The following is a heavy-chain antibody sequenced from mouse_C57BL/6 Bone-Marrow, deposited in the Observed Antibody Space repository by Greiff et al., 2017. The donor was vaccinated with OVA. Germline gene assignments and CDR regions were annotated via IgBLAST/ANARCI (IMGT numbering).Heavy chain of an antibody. CDR2: ISYDGSN. V-gene: IGHV3-6*01. CDR1: GYSITSGYY. D-gene: IGHD1-1*01. Sequence: EVKLQESGPGLVKPSQSLSLTCSVTGYSITSGYYWNWIRQFPGNKLEWMGYISYDGSNNYNPSLKNRISITRDTSKNQFFLKLNSVTTEDTATYYCARDLITTVVARGQGTSVTVSS. J-gene: IGHJ4*01. CDR3: ARDLITTVVA.